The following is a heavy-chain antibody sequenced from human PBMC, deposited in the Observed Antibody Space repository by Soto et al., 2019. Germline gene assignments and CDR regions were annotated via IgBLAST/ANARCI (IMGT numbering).Heavy chain of an antibody. CDR3: ATLRITIFGVVIGAPPHYYGMDV. CDR1: GFTFSSYG. D-gene: IGHD3-3*01. V-gene: IGHV3-33*01. CDR2: IWYDGSNK. Sequence: PGGSLRLSCAASGFTFSSYGMHWVRQAPGKGLEWVAVIWYDGSNKYYADSVKGRFTISRDNSKNTLYLQMNSLRAEDTAVYYCATLRITIFGVVIGAPPHYYGMDVWGQGTTVTVSS. J-gene: IGHJ6*02.